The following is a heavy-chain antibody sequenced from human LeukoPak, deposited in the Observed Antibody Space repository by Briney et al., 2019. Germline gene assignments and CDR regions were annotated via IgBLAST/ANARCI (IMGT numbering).Heavy chain of an antibody. D-gene: IGHD6-13*01. V-gene: IGHV4-59*01. Sequence: PSETLSLTCTVSGGSIRGYYWSWIRQPPGKGLEWIGYIYYSGSTNYNPSLKSRVTMSVDMSKNQFSLKLSSVTAADTAVYYCARRSSSWKNWFDPWGQGTLVTVSS. J-gene: IGHJ5*02. CDR3: ARRSSSWKNWFDP. CDR2: IYYSGST. CDR1: GGSIRGYY.